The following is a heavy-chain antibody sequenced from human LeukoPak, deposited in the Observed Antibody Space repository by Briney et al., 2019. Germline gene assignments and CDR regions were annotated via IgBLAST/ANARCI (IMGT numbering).Heavy chain of an antibody. Sequence: ASVKVSCKASGYPFKSYGITWVRQAPGQGLEWMGWISAYNGNTNYAQNLQGRVTMTTDTSTSTAYMEMRSLRSDDTAVYYCARPYYYDGYFDYWGQGTLVTVSS. CDR1: GYPFKSYG. CDR2: ISAYNGNT. V-gene: IGHV1-18*01. J-gene: IGHJ4*02. D-gene: IGHD3-22*01. CDR3: ARPYYYDGYFDY.